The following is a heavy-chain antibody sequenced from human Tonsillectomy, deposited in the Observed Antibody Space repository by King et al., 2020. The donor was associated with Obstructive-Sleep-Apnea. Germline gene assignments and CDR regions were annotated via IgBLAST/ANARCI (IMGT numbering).Heavy chain of an antibody. Sequence: VQLVESGGGLVQPGGSLRLSCAASGFTFSSYAMSWVRQAPGKGLEWVSAISGSGGSTYYADAVKGRFTISRDNSKNTRYLQMNSLRAEDTAVYYCAKSPYDSSGYYYGKLDYWGQGTLVTVSS. J-gene: IGHJ4*02. V-gene: IGHV3-23*04. CDR1: GFTFSSYA. CDR3: AKSPYDSSGYYYGKLDY. CDR2: ISGSGGST. D-gene: IGHD3-22*01.